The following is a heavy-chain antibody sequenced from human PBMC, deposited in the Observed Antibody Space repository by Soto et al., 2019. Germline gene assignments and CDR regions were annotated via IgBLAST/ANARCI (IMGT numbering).Heavy chain of an antibody. CDR3: TTYDYIWGRYRYRWAY. CDR2: VLSKTDGGTT. Sequence: EVQLVESGGGLVKPGGSLTLSCAASGFPFSDAWMGWVRQAPGKGLEWVSRVLSKTDGGTTDYAAPVQGRFTISRDDSKNTVYLHMNSLKTADTAVYYCTTYDYIWGRYRYRWAYWGQGTKVTVSS. D-gene: IGHD3-16*02. J-gene: IGHJ4*02. V-gene: IGHV3-15*01. CDR1: GFPFSDAW.